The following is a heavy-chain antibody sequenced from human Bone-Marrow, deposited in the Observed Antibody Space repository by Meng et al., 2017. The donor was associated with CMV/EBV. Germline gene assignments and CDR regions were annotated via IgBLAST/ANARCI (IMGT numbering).Heavy chain of an antibody. CDR3: ARDLAARLPGDNWFDP. J-gene: IGHJ5*02. D-gene: IGHD6-6*01. V-gene: IGHV3-23*01. CDR2: ISGSDGAT. CDR1: GFTFSTQA. Sequence: GESLKISCAASGFTFSTQAMTWVRQAPGKGLEWVSLISGSDGATHYTDSVKGRFTISRDSSKNTVYLQMNSLRAEDTAVYYCARDLAARLPGDNWFDPWGQGTLVTVSS.